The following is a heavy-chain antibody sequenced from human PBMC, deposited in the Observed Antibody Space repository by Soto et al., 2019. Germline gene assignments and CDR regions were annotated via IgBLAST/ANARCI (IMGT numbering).Heavy chain of an antibody. CDR2: ICSGGSI. V-gene: IGHV4-30-4*01. CDR3: ARGPSGDKVDY. CDR1: GGSISNVNDC. J-gene: IGHJ4*02. D-gene: IGHD7-27*01. Sequence: QVQLQESGPGVVKPSQTLSLTCIVSGGSISNVNDCWSWIRQRPDKGLEWIGHICSGGSIYNNPSLTRRVTISVDTSKNQFSLQLSSVSAADTAVYYCARGPSGDKVDYWGQGTLVTVSS.